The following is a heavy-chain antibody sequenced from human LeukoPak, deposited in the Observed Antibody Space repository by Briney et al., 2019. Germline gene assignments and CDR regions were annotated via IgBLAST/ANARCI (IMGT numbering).Heavy chain of an antibody. CDR3: ARHVGSSGWYCYFDY. Sequence: SETLSLTCTVSGGSISSSSYCWGWIRQPPGKGLEWIGSIYYSGKTYYNPSLKSRVSISVDMSKNQFSLKVTSVTAADTAVYYCARHVGSSGWYCYFDYWGQGTLVTVSS. D-gene: IGHD6-19*01. J-gene: IGHJ4*02. V-gene: IGHV4-39*01. CDR2: IYYSGKT. CDR1: GGSISSSSYC.